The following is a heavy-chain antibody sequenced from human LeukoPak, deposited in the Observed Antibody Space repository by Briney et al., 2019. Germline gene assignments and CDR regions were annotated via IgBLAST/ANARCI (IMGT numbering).Heavy chain of an antibody. CDR2: IRVSDGYT. Sequence: GGSLRLSCAASGFTFDNYAMTWVRQAPRKGLEWVSAIRVSDGYTYYADSVQGRFIISRDKSKNTVSLQMNSLTGDDTALYYCARVAGSYSIRPFDFWGQGTVVIVSS. J-gene: IGHJ4*02. V-gene: IGHV3-23*01. CDR1: GFTFDNYA. D-gene: IGHD1-26*01. CDR3: ARVAGSYSIRPFDF.